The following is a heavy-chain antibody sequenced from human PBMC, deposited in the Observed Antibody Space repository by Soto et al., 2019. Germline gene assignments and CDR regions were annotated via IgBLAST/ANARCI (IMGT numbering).Heavy chain of an antibody. J-gene: IGHJ4*02. CDR1: GFTFSSYG. CDR2: IWYDGSNK. Sequence: QVQLVESGGGVVQPGRSLRLSCAASGFTFSSYGMHWVRQAPGKGLEWVGVIWYDGSNKYYADSVKGRFTISRDNSKNTLYLQMNSLRAEDTAVYYCARNYDDILTGYPDYWGQGTLVTVSS. V-gene: IGHV3-33*01. CDR3: ARNYDDILTGYPDY. D-gene: IGHD3-9*01.